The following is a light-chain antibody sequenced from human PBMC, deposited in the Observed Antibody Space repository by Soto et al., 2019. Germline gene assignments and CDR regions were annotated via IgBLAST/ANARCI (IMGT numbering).Light chain of an antibody. V-gene: IGLV3-1*01. Sequence: SYELTQPPSVSVSPGQTASITCSGDKLGDKYACWYQQKPGQSPVLVIYQDSKRPSAIPERFSGSNSGNTATLTFSGTQAMDEADYYCQAWDSSTVVFGGGTKLTVL. CDR2: QDS. CDR1: KLGDKY. CDR3: QAWDSSTVV. J-gene: IGLJ2*01.